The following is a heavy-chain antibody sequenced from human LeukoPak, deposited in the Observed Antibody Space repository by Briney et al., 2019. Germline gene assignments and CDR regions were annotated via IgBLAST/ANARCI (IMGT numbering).Heavy chain of an antibody. Sequence: GGSLRLSCAASGFTFSSYWMSWVRQAPGKGLEWMANIKQDGSEKYYVDSVKGRFTISRDNAKNSLYLQMNSLRAEDTAVYYCARGGEGYCSGGSCGGEFDYWGQGTLVTVSS. D-gene: IGHD2-15*01. CDR1: GFTFSSYW. V-gene: IGHV3-7*03. CDR3: ARGGEGYCSGGSCGGEFDY. CDR2: IKQDGSEK. J-gene: IGHJ4*02.